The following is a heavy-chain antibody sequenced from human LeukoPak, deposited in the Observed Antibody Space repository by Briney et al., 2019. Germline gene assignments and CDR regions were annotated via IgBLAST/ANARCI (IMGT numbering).Heavy chain of an antibody. V-gene: IGHV1-2*02. D-gene: IGHD6-6*01. J-gene: IGHJ5*02. CDR2: INPNSGGT. Sequence: ASVKVSCKASGYTFTGYYMHWVRQAPGQGLKWMGWINPNSGGTNYAQKFQGRVTMTRDTSISTAYMELSRLRSDDTAVYYCARDLLIKSEYYPWGQGTLATVSS. CDR3: ARDLLIKSEYYP. CDR1: GYTFTGYY.